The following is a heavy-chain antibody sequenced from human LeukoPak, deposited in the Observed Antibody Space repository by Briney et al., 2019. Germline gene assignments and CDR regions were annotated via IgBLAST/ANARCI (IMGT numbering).Heavy chain of an antibody. J-gene: IGHJ6*02. D-gene: IGHD3/OR15-3a*01. CDR1: GFTFSSYW. Sequence: GGSLRLSCAASGFTFSSYWMSWVRQAPGKGLEGVSSISSSASYMYYADSVKGRFTISRDNAKNSLYLQMNSLRAEDTAVYYCARGGVGLLIIPGWEYDNYGLDVWGQGTTVTVSS. CDR3: ARGGVGLLIIPGWEYDNYGLDV. V-gene: IGHV3-21*01. CDR2: ISSSASYM.